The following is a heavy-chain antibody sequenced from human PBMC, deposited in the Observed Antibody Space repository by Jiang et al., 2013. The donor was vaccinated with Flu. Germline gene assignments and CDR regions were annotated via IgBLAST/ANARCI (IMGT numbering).Heavy chain of an antibody. Sequence: QLVESGGGLVQPGGSLRLSCAASGFTFSSYSMNWVRQAPGKGLEWVSYISSSSSTIYYADSVKGRFTISRDNAKNSLYLQMNSLRDEDTAVYYCARGLRSSGYHYGMDVWGQGTTVTVSS. CDR3: ARGLRSSGYHYGMDV. CDR1: GFTFSSYS. V-gene: IGHV3-48*02. J-gene: IGHJ6*02. D-gene: IGHD3-22*01. CDR2: ISSSSSTI.